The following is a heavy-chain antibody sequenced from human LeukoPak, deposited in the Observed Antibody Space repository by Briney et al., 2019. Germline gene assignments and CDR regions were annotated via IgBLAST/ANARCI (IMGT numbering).Heavy chain of an antibody. CDR3: ARGVLLQGRGAFDI. CDR1: GYTFTGYY. D-gene: IGHD2-15*01. CDR2: INSNSGGT. V-gene: IGHV1-2*02. Sequence: ASVKVSCKASGYTFTGYYMHWVRQAPGQGLEWMGWINSNSGGTNYAQKFQGRVTMTRDTSISTAYMELSRLRSDDTAVYYCARGVLLQGRGAFDIWGQGAMVTVSS. J-gene: IGHJ3*02.